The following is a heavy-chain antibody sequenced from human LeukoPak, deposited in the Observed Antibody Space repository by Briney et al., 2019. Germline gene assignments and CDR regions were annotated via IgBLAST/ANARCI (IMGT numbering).Heavy chain of an antibody. CDR2: ISSSSSYI. J-gene: IGHJ4*02. D-gene: IGHD6-6*01. CDR3: ARDRSSSSGRNYFNY. Sequence: GGSLRLSCAASGFTFSSYSMNWVRQAPGKGLEWVSSISSSSSYIYYADSVKGRFTISRDNAKNSLYLQMNSLRAEDTAVYYCARDRSSSSGRNYFNYWGQGTLVTVSS. CDR1: GFTFSSYS. V-gene: IGHV3-21*01.